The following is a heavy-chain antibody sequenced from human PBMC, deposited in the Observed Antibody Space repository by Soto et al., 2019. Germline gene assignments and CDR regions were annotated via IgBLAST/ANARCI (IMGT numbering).Heavy chain of an antibody. V-gene: IGHV3-48*01. CDR1: GFTFIGYT. D-gene: IGHD6-19*01. Sequence: GGSLRLSCATSGFTFIGYTLSWVRQAPGKGLELVSYISSANSAIYYADSVKGRSEISRDNAKTSMFLQLHSLRAEDTAIYYFARVGWKLTFDYWGKGAQVTVSS. J-gene: IGHJ4*02. CDR2: ISSANSAI. CDR3: ARVGWKLTFDY.